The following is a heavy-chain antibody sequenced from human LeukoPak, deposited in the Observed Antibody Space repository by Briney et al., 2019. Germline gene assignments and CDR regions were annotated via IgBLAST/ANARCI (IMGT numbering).Heavy chain of an antibody. CDR3: AKGYNSGWFES. CDR1: GFTLSSYW. D-gene: IGHD6-19*01. V-gene: IGHV3-74*01. CDR2: MNSDGRAT. J-gene: IGHJ5*01. Sequence: PGGSLRLSCAVSGFTLSSYWMHWVRQAPGKGLVWVSRMNSDGRATTYADSVKGRFTISRDNSKNTVRLQMNSLRAEDTALYYCAKGYNSGWFESWGQGALVTVSS.